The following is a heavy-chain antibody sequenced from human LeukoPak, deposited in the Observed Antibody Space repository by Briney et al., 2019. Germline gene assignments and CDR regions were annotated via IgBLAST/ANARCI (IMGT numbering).Heavy chain of an antibody. V-gene: IGHV3-15*01. CDR2: IKSKTDGGTT. J-gene: IGHJ4*02. CDR1: GFTFSNAW. Sequence: KAGGSLRLSCAASGFTFSNAWMSWVRQAPGKGLEWVGRIKSKTDGGTTDYAAPVEGRFTISRDDSKNTLYLQMNSLKTEDTAVYYCTTLTMIVVHNDYWGQGTLVTVSS. CDR3: TTLTMIVVHNDY. D-gene: IGHD3-22*01.